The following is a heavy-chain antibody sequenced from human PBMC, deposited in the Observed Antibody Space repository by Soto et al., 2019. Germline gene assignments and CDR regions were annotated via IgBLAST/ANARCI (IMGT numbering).Heavy chain of an antibody. Sequence: EVQLVESGGGLVQPGGSLRLSCEASGFTFRNYDMHWVRQGTGKGLEWVSGISAAGDPDYADSVEGRFTISRENAQNSFFLQMNSLSVGDAAVYYCARTDRDFYGRDVWGQWTTVIVSS. V-gene: IGHV3-13*05. J-gene: IGHJ6*02. CDR3: ARTDRDFYGRDV. CDR1: GFTFRNYD. CDR2: ISAAGDP.